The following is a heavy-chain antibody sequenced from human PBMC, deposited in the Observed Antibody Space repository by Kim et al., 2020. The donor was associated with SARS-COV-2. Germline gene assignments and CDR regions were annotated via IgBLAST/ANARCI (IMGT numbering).Heavy chain of an antibody. V-gene: IGHV3-48*02. D-gene: IGHD3-9*01. J-gene: IGHJ4*02. CDR3: ARDPDWVGV. CDR2: IIGSGTTV. CDR1: GFTFESYG. Sequence: GGSLRLSCAASGFTFESYGMNWFRQAPGRGLEWVASIIGSGTTVHYSDSVKGRFTISRDNAKESLWLQMNSLRDEDTAVYYCARDPDWVGVWGPGTLVAVSS.